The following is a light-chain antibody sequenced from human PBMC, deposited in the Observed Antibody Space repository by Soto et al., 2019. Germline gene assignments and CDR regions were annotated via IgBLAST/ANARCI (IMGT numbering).Light chain of an antibody. CDR2: EVT. Sequence: QSALAQPPSASGSPGQSVTISCTGTSSDIGGYDYVSWYQQHPGKAPKLVIYEVTKRPSGVHDRFSGSKSGNTASLTVSGLQTEDDAVYYCSSFSGDNNFGVFGGGTKLTVL. CDR1: SSDIGGYDY. V-gene: IGLV2-8*01. CDR3: SSFSGDNNFGV. J-gene: IGLJ3*02.